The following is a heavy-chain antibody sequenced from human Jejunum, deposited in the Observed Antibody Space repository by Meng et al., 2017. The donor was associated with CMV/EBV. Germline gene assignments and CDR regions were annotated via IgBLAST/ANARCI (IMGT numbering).Heavy chain of an antibody. CDR1: GLTFSTYA. Sequence: LRLSCVASGLTFSTYAMNGVRQAPGKGLGWVSGITSSGDAYYADSVKGRFTISRDNSKSTQYLQLNSLRAEDTALYYCTSGRPGDFGHWAQGTLVTVSS. CDR2: ITSSGDA. D-gene: IGHD6-6*01. J-gene: IGHJ4*02. CDR3: TSGRPGDFGH. V-gene: IGHV3-23*01.